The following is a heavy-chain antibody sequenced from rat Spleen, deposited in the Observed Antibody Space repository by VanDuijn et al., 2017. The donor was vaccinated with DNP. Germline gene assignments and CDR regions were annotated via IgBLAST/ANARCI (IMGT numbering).Heavy chain of an antibody. CDR2: MWSAGDT. D-gene: IGHD1-9*01. V-gene: IGHV2-32*01. CDR3: ARSYYGYKAYFDY. Sequence: QVQLKESGPGLVQPSQTLSLACTVSGFSLTNHHVHWVRQPSGKGLEWMGVMWSAGDTSYNSPLKSRLTITRDTSKSQVFLKMNSLQTEDTAMYFCARSYYGYKAYFDYWGQGVMVTVSS. CDR1: GFSLTNHH. J-gene: IGHJ2*01.